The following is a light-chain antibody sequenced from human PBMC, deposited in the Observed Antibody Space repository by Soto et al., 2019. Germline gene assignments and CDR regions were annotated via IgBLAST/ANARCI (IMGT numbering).Light chain of an antibody. CDR2: AAS. CDR3: QRLDSYST. J-gene: IGKJ5*01. Sequence: DIRLTQSPSFLSASVGDRVTITCRASQGISSYLAWYQQKPGKAPKLLIYAASTLQSGVPSRFSGSGSGTEFTLTISSLQPEDFATYYCQRLDSYSTFGQGTRLEIK. V-gene: IGKV1-9*01. CDR1: QGISSY.